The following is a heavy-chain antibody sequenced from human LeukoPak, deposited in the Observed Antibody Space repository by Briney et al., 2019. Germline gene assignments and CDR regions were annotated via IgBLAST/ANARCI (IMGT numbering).Heavy chain of an antibody. V-gene: IGHV1-2*02. CDR2: INPNSGGT. D-gene: IGHD2-8*01. J-gene: IGHJ4*02. Sequence: GASVKVSCKASGYTFTGYYMHWVRQAPGQGLEWMGWINPNSGGTHNVQKYQGRVTMTRDTSSSTGNKGLNRLDSDETGVRLCTKERRKGGVSAIVDYWGQGNLVTVSS. CDR3: TKERRKGGVSAIVDY. CDR1: GYTFTGYY.